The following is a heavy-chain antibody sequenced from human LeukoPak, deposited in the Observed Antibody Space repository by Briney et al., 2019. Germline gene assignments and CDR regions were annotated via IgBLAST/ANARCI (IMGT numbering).Heavy chain of an antibody. Sequence: PGGSLRLSCAASGFTFDDYGMSWVRQAPGKGLEWVSGINWSGSRTGYADSVKGRFTISRDDAKNSLYLQMNSLRAEDTAFYYCASAVGAGYYFDYWDQGTLVTVPS. CDR1: GFTFDDYG. CDR2: INWSGSRT. CDR3: ASAVGAGYYFDY. D-gene: IGHD1-26*01. V-gene: IGHV3-20*04. J-gene: IGHJ4*02.